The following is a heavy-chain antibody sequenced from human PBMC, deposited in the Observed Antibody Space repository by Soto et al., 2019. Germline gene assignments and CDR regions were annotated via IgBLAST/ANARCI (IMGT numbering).Heavy chain of an antibody. D-gene: IGHD3-10*01. CDR3: ARDTMVRGEPYYYGMDV. CDR1: GGSISSYY. Sequence: SETLSLTCTVSGGSISSYYWSWIRQPPGKGLEWIGYIYYSGSTNYNPSLKSRVTISVDTSKNQFSLKLSSVTAADTAVYYCARDTMVRGEPYYYGMDVWGQGTTVTVSS. J-gene: IGHJ6*02. CDR2: IYYSGST. V-gene: IGHV4-59*01.